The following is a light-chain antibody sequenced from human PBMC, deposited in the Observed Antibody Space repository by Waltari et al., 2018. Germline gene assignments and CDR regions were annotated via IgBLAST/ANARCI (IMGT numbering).Light chain of an antibody. CDR3: QHYVRLPVT. CDR2: DAS. V-gene: IGKV3-20*01. Sequence: EIVLTQSPGTLSLSPGERATVSCRASQSVSRYLAWYRLKPGRAPRLLIYDASTRATGIPDRFSGSGSGTDFSLTISRLEPEDFAVYYCQHYVRLPVTFGQGTKVEIK. J-gene: IGKJ1*01. CDR1: QSVSRY.